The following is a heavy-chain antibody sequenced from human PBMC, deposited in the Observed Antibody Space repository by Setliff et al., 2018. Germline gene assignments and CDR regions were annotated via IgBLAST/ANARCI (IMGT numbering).Heavy chain of an antibody. D-gene: IGHD6-25*01. J-gene: IGHJ4*02. CDR1: GDSMNDNH. V-gene: IGHV4-4*08. CDR2: IYTSGGT. Sequence: PSETLSLTCTVSGDSMNDNHWTWMRQPPGKGPEWIGYIYTSGGTNYNPSLKSRVTISVDMTENQFSLILRSVVAADTAVYYCARGVSGVSWTPRYWGRGTLVTVSS. CDR3: ARGVSGVSWTPRY.